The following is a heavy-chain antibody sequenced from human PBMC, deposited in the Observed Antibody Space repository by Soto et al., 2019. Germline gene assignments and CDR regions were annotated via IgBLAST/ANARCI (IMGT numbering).Heavy chain of an antibody. CDR1: GYSLTSYW. CDR3: ARRAKGDAFDI. J-gene: IGHJ3*02. V-gene: IGHV5-51*01. Sequence: VESLKISCKNSGYSLTSYWIAWVRQMPGKGLEWMGIIYPGDSDTRYSPSFQGQVTISAEKSISTAYLQWSSLQASDTAMYYCARRAKGDAFDIWGQGKMVTVS. D-gene: IGHD5-12*01. CDR2: IYPGDSDT.